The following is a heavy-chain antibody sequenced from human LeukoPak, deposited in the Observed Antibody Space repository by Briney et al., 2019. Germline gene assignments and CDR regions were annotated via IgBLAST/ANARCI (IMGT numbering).Heavy chain of an antibody. V-gene: IGHV3-53*01. CDR2: IHSGGET. CDR1: GFSVSNNY. J-gene: IGHJ5*02. Sequence: PGGSLRLSCAASGFSVSNNYMSWVRQAPGKGLEWVSVIHSGGETYYTDSVKGRFTISRDNSKNTLYLQMNSLRAEDTAVYYCARAGVYSASSGYGPDRWGQGTLVTVSS. CDR3: ARAGVYSASSGYGPDR. D-gene: IGHD3-22*01.